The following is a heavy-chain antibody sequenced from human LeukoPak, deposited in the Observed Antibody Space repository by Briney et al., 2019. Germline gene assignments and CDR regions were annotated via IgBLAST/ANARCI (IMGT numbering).Heavy chain of an antibody. D-gene: IGHD6-19*01. CDR1: GYSFASFG. CDR2: VSPYNGNT. CDR3: AADRHTSGWTPFQH. V-gene: IGHV1-18*01. Sequence: ASVKVSCKTSGYSFASFGITWVRQAPGQGLEWGGWVSPYNGNTNYAQTFQGRVSMTTHTSTTTAYMELRSLKSDDTAVYYCAADRHTSGWTPFQHWGQGTLVTVSS. J-gene: IGHJ1*01.